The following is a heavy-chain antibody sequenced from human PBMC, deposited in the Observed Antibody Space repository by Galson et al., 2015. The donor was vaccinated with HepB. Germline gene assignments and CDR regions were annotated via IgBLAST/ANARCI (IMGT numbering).Heavy chain of an antibody. CDR1: GYTFTSYA. V-gene: IGHV1-3*01. CDR2: INAGNGNT. J-gene: IGHJ5*02. Sequence: SVKVSCKASGYTFTSYAMHWVRQAPGQRLEWMGWINAGNGNTKYSQKFQGRVTITRDTSASTAYMELSSLRSEDTAVYYCARDLYSSGWARGWVDPWGQGTLVTVSS. CDR3: ARDLYSSGWARGWVDP. D-gene: IGHD6-19*01.